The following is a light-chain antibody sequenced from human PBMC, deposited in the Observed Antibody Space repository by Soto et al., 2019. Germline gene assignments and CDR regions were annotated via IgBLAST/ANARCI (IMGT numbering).Light chain of an antibody. V-gene: IGKV3-11*01. Sequence: EIVLTQSPATLSLSPGDRATLSCRARQSVTSSLAWFQQKPCQAPRLLIYDVSRRGTAIPARFSGSGSGTDFTLTISSREPEDFAVYYCQQRTTWPTFGGGTKVEIK. CDR2: DVS. J-gene: IGKJ4*01. CDR1: QSVTSS. CDR3: QQRTTWPT.